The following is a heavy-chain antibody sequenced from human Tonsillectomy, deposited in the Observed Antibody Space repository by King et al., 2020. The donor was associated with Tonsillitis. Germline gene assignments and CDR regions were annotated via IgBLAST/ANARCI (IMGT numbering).Heavy chain of an antibody. J-gene: IGHJ4*02. Sequence: QLVQSGGGLVQPGGSLRLSCAASGFTVSHNYISWVRQAPGKGLEWVSVIYSGGSTYYADSVKGRFTISRDNSKNTVYLQMNSLRAEDTSVYYCARHPNIAARYFDSWGQGTLVTVSS. D-gene: IGHD6-6*01. V-gene: IGHV3-66*04. CDR1: GFTVSHNY. CDR2: IYSGGST. CDR3: ARHPNIAARYFDS.